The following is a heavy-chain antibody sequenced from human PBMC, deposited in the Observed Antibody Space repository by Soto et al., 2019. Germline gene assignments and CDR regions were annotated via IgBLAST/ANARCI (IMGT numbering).Heavy chain of an antibody. CDR2: IHPGASDI. V-gene: IGHV5-51*07. Sequence: GEALKISCKASVYNLINTFSNYWIGWLHQTPGKGLEWMGIIHPGASDIKYNTSFQGKVTISADKAKSTAYLQWSRLKVSDTEMYYCMAGVVDVVEVLELCNPWGKGTLVPVSS. D-gene: IGHD3-16*01. J-gene: IGHJ5*02. CDR3: MAGVVDVVEVLELCNP. CDR1: VYNLINTFSNYW.